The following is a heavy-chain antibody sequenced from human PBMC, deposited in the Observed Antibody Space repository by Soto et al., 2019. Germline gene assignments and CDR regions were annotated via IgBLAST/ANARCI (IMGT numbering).Heavy chain of an antibody. CDR3: ARHLGGDYDILTGYHNWLDP. CDR2: IYPGDSDT. V-gene: IGHV5-51*01. CDR1: GYSFTSYW. D-gene: IGHD3-9*01. J-gene: IGHJ5*02. Sequence: GESLKISCKCSGYSFTSYWIGWVRQMPGKGLEWMGIIYPGDSDTRYSPSFQGQVTISADKSISTAYLQWSSLKASDTAMYYCARHLGGDYDILTGYHNWLDPWGQGTLVTVSS.